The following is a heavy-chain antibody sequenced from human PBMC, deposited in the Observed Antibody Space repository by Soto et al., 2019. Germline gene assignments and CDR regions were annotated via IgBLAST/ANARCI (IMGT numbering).Heavy chain of an antibody. CDR1: GFTFSNYA. Sequence: GGSLRLSCAASGFTFSNYAMSWVRQAPGNGLEWVSAISGDGGSTYYADSVKGRFTISRANSRNTLYLQMNSLRAEDTALYYCAIPSGPTVTGPDSWGQGPLVTVCS. J-gene: IGHJ4*02. CDR2: ISGDGGST. V-gene: IGHV3-23*01. CDR3: AIPSGPTVTGPDS. D-gene: IGHD6-19*01.